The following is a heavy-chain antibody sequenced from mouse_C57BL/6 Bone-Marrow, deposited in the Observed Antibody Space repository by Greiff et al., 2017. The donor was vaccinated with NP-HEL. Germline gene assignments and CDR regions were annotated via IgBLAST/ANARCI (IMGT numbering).Heavy chain of an antibody. CDR3: ARGGVYDYDGGYYFDY. D-gene: IGHD2-4*01. V-gene: IGHV1-4*01. J-gene: IGHJ2*01. CDR1: GYTFTSYT. Sequence: QVQLKQSGAELARPGASVKMSCKASGYTFTSYTMHWVKQRPGQGLEWIGYINPSSGYTKYNQKFKDKATLTADKSSSTAYMQLSSLTSEDSAVYYCARGGVYDYDGGYYFDYWGQGTTLTVSS. CDR2: INPSSGYT.